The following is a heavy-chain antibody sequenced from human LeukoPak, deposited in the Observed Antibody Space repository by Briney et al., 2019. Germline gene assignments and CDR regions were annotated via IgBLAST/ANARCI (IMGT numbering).Heavy chain of an antibody. D-gene: IGHD5-12*01. CDR1: GGTFSSYA. Sequence: ASVKVSCKASGGTFSSYAISWVRQAPGQGLEWMGRISPIFGTANYAQKFQGRVTITTDESTSTAYMELSSLRSEDTAVYNCARNIVATICSPVDYWGQGTLVTVSS. CDR3: ARNIVATICSPVDY. J-gene: IGHJ4*02. CDR2: ISPIFGTA. V-gene: IGHV1-69*05.